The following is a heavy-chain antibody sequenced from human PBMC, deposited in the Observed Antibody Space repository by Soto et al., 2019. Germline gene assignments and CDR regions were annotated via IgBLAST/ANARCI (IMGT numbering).Heavy chain of an antibody. J-gene: IGHJ4*02. Sequence: EVQLLESGGGLVQPGGSLRLSCAASGFSVTSYAMSWLRQAPGKGLEWVSVLSGSGIGKVYADSVKGRFTISRDNSRNTLYLQMTGLRVEDTAVYYCAKDRYCSATSCQDFGSWGQGTLVTVSS. CDR1: GFSVTSYA. V-gene: IGHV3-23*01. CDR3: AKDRYCSATSCQDFGS. CDR2: LSGSGIGK. D-gene: IGHD2-2*01.